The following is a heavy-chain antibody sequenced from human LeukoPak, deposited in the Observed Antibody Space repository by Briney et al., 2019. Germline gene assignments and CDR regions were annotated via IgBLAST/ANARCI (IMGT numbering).Heavy chain of an antibody. CDR1: EYTFTGYY. J-gene: IGHJ4*02. Sequence: ASVKVSCKASEYTFTGYYMHWVRQAPGQGLEWMGRINPNNGGTNYAQKFQGRVTMTGDTSISTAYMELSSLRSDDTAVYYCTRESGSYHGNGFWGQGTLVTVSS. V-gene: IGHV1-2*06. D-gene: IGHD1-26*01. CDR2: INPNNGGT. CDR3: TRESGSYHGNGF.